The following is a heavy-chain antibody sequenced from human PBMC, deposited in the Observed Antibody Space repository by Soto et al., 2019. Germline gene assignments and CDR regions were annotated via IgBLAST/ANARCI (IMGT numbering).Heavy chain of an antibody. CDR3: ARDLTDRRTYYYYGMDV. CDR2: ISSSSSYI. J-gene: IGHJ6*02. Sequence: VQLVESGGGVVQPGRSLRLSCAASGFTFRTYDMHWVRQAPGKGLEWVSSISSSSSYIYYADSVKGRFTISRDNAKNSLYLQMNSLRAEDTAVYYCARDLTDRRTYYYYGMDVWGQGTTVTVSS. V-gene: IGHV3-21*01. D-gene: IGHD3-16*01. CDR1: GFTFRTYD.